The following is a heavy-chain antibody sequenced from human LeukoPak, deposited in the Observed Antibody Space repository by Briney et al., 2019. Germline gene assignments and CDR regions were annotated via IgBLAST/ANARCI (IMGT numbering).Heavy chain of an antibody. J-gene: IGHJ4*02. CDR3: TTDPGYSSGWYSGPFDY. Sequence: PGGSLRLSCAASGFTFSNAWMSRVRQAPGKGLEWVGRIKSKTDGGTTDYAAPVKGRFTISRDDSKNTLYLQMNSLKTEDTAVYYCTTDPGYSSGWYSGPFDYWGQGTLVTVSS. CDR2: IKSKTDGGTT. V-gene: IGHV3-15*01. D-gene: IGHD6-19*01. CDR1: GFTFSNAW.